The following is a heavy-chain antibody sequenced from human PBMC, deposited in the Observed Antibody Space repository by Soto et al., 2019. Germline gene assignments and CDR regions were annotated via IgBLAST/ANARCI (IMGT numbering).Heavy chain of an antibody. V-gene: IGHV5-51*01. CDR2: IYPGDSDT. D-gene: IGHD5-12*01. Sequence: GEALTLSGQGSGGNETRYWMGWLRPIPGKGLEWMGIIYPGDSDTRYSPSFQGQVTISADKSISTAYLQWSSLKASDTAMYYCARSRDGYNYYFDYWGQGNLVTGSS. J-gene: IGHJ4*02. CDR3: ARSRDGYNYYFDY. CDR1: GGNETRYW.